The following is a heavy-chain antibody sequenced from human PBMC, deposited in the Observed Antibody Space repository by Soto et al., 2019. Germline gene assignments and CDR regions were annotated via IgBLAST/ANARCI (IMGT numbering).Heavy chain of an antibody. CDR2: IDPRASYS. V-gene: IGHV5-10-1*01. Sequence: GESLKISCKGSGYSVTSYWITWVRQIPGKGLEWMGRIDPRASYSSYSPSFQGHVTMSADKSISTAYLQWSSLMASDTAMYYCARTYYSGSGSYYIFDYWGRGTLVTVSS. CDR3: ARTYYSGSGSYYIFDY. J-gene: IGHJ4*02. CDR1: GYSVTSYW. D-gene: IGHD3-10*01.